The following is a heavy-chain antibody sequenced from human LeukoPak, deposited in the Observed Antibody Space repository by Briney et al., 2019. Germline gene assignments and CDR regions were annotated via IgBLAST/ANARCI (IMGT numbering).Heavy chain of an antibody. Sequence: SETLSLTCAVYGGSFSGYYWSWIRQPPGKGLEWIGEINHSGSTNYNPSLKSPVTISVDTSKNQFSLKLSSVPAADTAVYYCARVPYPLVGVVPWFDPWGQGTLVTVSS. CDR2: INHSGST. J-gene: IGHJ5*02. D-gene: IGHD3-3*01. V-gene: IGHV4-34*01. CDR3: ARVPYPLVGVVPWFDP. CDR1: GGSFSGYY.